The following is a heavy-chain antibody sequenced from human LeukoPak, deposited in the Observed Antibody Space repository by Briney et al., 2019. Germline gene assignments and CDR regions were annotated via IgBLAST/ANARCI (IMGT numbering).Heavy chain of an antibody. CDR1: GGSISSSSQH. D-gene: IGHD1-1*01. Sequence: PSETLSLTCTVSGGSISSSSQHWGWIRHPPGKGREWLGSIYNSGSTYYNPSLKSRVTISVDTSKNQFSLRLSSVTAADTAVYYCARHPWKWYYDLWGRGTLVTVSS. V-gene: IGHV4-39*01. CDR3: ARHPWKWYYDL. J-gene: IGHJ2*01. CDR2: IYNSGST.